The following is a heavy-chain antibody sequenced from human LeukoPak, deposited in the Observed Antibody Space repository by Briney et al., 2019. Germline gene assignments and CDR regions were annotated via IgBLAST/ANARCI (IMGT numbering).Heavy chain of an antibody. CDR3: ARVYHSGSYYGYYYYYGMDV. Sequence: GGSLRLSCAASGFTFSSYAMQWVSQAPGKGLEWVAVISYDGSNKYYADSVKGRFTISRDNSKNTLDLQMNSLRAEDTAVYYCARVYHSGSYYGYYYYYGMDVWGQGTTVTVSS. D-gene: IGHD1-26*01. V-gene: IGHV3-30*04. CDR1: GFTFSSYA. CDR2: ISYDGSNK. J-gene: IGHJ6*02.